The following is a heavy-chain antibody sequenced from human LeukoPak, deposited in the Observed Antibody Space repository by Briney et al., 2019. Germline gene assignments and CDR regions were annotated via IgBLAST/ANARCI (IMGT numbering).Heavy chain of an antibody. CDR3: ARVAQYSGYDLDY. CDR2: IYYSGNT. J-gene: IGHJ4*02. Sequence: SQTLSLTCTVSGGSISSGGYYWSWFRQHPGKGLEWIGYIYYSGNTYYNPSLKSRVILSVDTSKNQFSLKLSSVTAADTAVYYCARVAQYSGYDLDYWGQGTLVTVSS. D-gene: IGHD5-12*01. CDR1: GGSISSGGYY. V-gene: IGHV4-31*03.